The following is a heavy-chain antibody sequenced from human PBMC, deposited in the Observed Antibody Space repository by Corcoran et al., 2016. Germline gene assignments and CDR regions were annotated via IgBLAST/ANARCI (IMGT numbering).Heavy chain of an antibody. V-gene: IGHV1-69*01. CDR2: IIPIFGTA. Sequence: QVQLVQSGAEVKKPGSSVKVSCKASGGTFSSYAISWVRQAPGQGLEWMGGIIPIFGTANYAQKFQGRVTITADESTSTAYMELSSLKSEDTAVYYCARENSSGWYYYYYGMDVWGQGTTVTVSS. CDR1: GGTFSSYA. D-gene: IGHD6-19*01. J-gene: IGHJ6*02. CDR3: ARENSSGWYYYYYGMDV.